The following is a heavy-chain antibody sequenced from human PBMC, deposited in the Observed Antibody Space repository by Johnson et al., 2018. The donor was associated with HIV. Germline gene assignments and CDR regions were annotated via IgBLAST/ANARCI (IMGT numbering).Heavy chain of an antibody. CDR1: GFTFSSYA. D-gene: IGHD4-23*01. V-gene: IGHV3-23*04. Sequence: VQLVESGGGLVQPGGSLRLSCAASGFTFSSYAMSWVRQAPGKGLEWVSAISGSGGRTYYADSVKGRFTIPRDNSKNTLYLQMNSRRAEDTAVYYCAKDRATVVPLRRDAFDIWGQGTMVTVSS. CDR3: AKDRATVVPLRRDAFDI. CDR2: ISGSGGRT. J-gene: IGHJ3*02.